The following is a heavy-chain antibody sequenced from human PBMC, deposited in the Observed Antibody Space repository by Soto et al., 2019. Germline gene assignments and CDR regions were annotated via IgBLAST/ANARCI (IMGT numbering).Heavy chain of an antibody. Sequence: QITLKESGPTLVKPTQTLTLTCTFSGFSLSTHGVGVGWIRQPAGKALEGLAPIYWDDDKRYSASLNSRLTITKDTSKNQVVLTMTNMDPVDTATYYCAHAMLYCTGGSCSTWFDSWGQGTLVTVSS. CDR3: AHAMLYCTGGSCSTWFDS. D-gene: IGHD2-15*01. J-gene: IGHJ5*01. V-gene: IGHV2-5*02. CDR1: GFSLSTHGVG. CDR2: IYWDDDK.